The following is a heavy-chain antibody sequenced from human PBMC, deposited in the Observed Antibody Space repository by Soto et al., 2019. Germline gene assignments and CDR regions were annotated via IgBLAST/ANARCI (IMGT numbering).Heavy chain of an antibody. Sequence: SVKVSCKASGGTFSIYTISWVRQAPGQGHEWMGRIIPILGIANYAQKFQGRVTITADKSTSTAYMELSSLRSEDTAVYYCARGSSSWTGGGYYYYMDVWGKGTTVTVSS. CDR3: ARGSSSWTGGGYYYYMDV. J-gene: IGHJ6*03. CDR2: IIPILGIA. D-gene: IGHD6-13*01. CDR1: GGTFSIYT. V-gene: IGHV1-69*02.